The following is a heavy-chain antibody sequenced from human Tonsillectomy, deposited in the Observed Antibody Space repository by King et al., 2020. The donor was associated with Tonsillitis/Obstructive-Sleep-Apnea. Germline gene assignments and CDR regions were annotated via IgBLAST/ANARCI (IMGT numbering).Heavy chain of an antibody. CDR3: ARGGGHSYGFLDY. CDR1: GFTFSNYW. D-gene: IGHD5-18*01. J-gene: IGHJ4*02. CDR2: INSAGSST. Sequence: VQLVESGGGLVQPGGSLRLSCAASGFTFSNYWMHWVRQAPGKGLVWVSRINSAGSSTSYADSVKGRFTISRDNARNTLYLQMDCLRAEDTAVYYCARGGGHSYGFLDYWGQGTLVTVSS. V-gene: IGHV3-74*01.